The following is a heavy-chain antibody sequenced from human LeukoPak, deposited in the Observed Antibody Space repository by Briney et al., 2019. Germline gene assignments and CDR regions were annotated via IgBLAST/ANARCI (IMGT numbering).Heavy chain of an antibody. CDR2: ISGSGSAI. CDR3: AKSEAYYYMDV. V-gene: IGHV3-11*04. J-gene: IGHJ6*03. CDR1: GFTFSDYY. Sequence: PGGSLRLSCAASGFTFSDYYMTWIRQAPGKGLEWVSYISGSGSAIYYADSVKGRFTISRDNAKNSLYLQMNSLRAEDTAVYYCAKSEAYYYMDVWGKGTTVTVSS.